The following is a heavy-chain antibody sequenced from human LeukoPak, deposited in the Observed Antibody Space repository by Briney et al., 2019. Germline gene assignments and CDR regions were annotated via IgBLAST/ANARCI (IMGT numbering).Heavy chain of an antibody. V-gene: IGHV4-39*07. CDR2: IYYSGSS. Sequence: KTSETLSLTCTVSGGSISSSSYYWGWIRQPPGKGLEWIGSIYYSGSSYYNPSLRSRVTISVDTSKNHFSLKLSSVTAADTVVYYCARNRDGYNSFDYWGQGTLVTVSS. CDR3: ARNRDGYNSFDY. CDR1: GGSISSSSYY. D-gene: IGHD5-24*01. J-gene: IGHJ4*02.